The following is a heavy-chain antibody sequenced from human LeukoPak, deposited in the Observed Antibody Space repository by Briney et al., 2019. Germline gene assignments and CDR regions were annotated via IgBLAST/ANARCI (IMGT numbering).Heavy chain of an antibody. V-gene: IGHV3-48*02. Sequence: PGGSLRLSCAASGFTFSSYAMSWVRQAPGKGLEWVSYISSSSSTIYYADSVKGRFTISRDNAKNSLYLQMNSLRDEDTAVYYCARGGPYADYAMMFWFDPWGQGTLVTVSS. CDR2: ISSSSSTI. J-gene: IGHJ5*02. CDR3: ARGGPYADYAMMFWFDP. CDR1: GFTFSSYA. D-gene: IGHD4-17*01.